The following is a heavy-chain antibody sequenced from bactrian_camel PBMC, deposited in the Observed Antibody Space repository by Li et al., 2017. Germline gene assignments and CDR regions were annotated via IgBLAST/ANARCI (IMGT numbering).Heavy chain of an antibody. Sequence: VQLVESGGSSVQAGGSLTLSCAASRVPYSSYCMGWFRQVAGKEREGVVALASDGSTWYADSVKGRFTISKDDTKDTLYLQMNSLKPEDTAMYYCAAGTRIIVGDYCDGITNWGQGTQVTVS. CDR3: AAGTRIIVGDYCDGITN. V-gene: IGHV3S55*01. D-gene: IGHD4*01. CDR1: RVPYSSYC. CDR2: LASDGST. J-gene: IGHJ4*01.